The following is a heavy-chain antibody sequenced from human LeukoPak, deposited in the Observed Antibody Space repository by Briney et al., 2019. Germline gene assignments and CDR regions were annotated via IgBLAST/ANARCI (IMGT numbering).Heavy chain of an antibody. V-gene: IGHV1-18*01. Sequence: ASVKVSCKASGYTFTSYGISWVRQAPGQGLEWMGWISAYNGNTNYAQKLRGRVTMTTDTSTSTAYMELRSLRSDDTAVYYCARDHYVSGNYVLDDYWGQGTLVTVSS. D-gene: IGHD3-16*01. CDR2: ISAYNGNT. CDR1: GYTFTSYG. CDR3: ARDHYVSGNYVLDDY. J-gene: IGHJ4*02.